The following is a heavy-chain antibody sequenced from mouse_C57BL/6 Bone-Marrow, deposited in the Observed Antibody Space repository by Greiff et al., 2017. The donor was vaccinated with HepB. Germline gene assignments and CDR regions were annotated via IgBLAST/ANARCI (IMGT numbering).Heavy chain of an antibody. CDR3: AKWFVGEMDY. V-gene: IGHV1-18*01. CDR2: INPNNGGT. Sequence: EVQGVESGPELVKPGASVKIPCKASGYTFTDYKMDWVKQSHGKSLEWIGDINPNNGGTIYNQKFKGKATLTVDKSSSTAYMELRSLTSADTAVYYGAKWFVGEMDYWGQGTSVTVSS. CDR1: GYTFTDYK. J-gene: IGHJ4*01. D-gene: IGHD2-2*01.